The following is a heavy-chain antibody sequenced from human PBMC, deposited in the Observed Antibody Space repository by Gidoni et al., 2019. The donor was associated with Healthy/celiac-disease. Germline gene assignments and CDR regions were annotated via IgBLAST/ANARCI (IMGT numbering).Heavy chain of an antibody. CDR2: ISYDGSNK. J-gene: IGHJ4*02. Sequence: VQPGRSLRLSCAASGFTFSSYAMHWVRQAPGKGLEWGAVISYDGSNKYYADSVKGLFTISRDNSKNTLYLQMNSLRAEDTAVYYCARDRLSLFFDYWGQGTLVTVSS. CDR1: GFTFSSYA. V-gene: IGHV3-30-3*01. CDR3: ARDRLSLFFDY. D-gene: IGHD2-2*01.